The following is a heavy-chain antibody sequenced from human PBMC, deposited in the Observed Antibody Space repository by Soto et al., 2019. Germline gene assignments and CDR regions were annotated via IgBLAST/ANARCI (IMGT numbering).Heavy chain of an antibody. V-gene: IGHV1-69*13. CDR2: IIPIFGTA. Sequence: SVKVSCKASGGTFSSYAISWVRQAPGQGLEWMGGIIPIFGTANYAQKFQGRVTITADESTSTAYMELSSLRSEDTAVYYCAGTRGYSGYDVPFDPWGQGTVVTVSS. D-gene: IGHD5-12*01. CDR1: GGTFSSYA. J-gene: IGHJ5*02. CDR3: AGTRGYSGYDVPFDP.